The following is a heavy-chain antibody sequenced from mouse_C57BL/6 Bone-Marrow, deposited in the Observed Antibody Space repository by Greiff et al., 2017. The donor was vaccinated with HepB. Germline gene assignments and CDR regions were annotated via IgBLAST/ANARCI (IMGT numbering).Heavy chain of an antibody. CDR3: ARVMIYYGFFDY. Sequence: VQLQQSGPELVKPGASVKISCKASGYAFSSSWMNWVKQRPGKGLEWIGRIYPGDGDTNYNGKFKGKATLTADKSSSTAYMQLSSLTSEDSAVYFCARVMIYYGFFDYWGQGTTLTVSS. CDR1: GYAFSSSW. CDR2: IYPGDGDT. V-gene: IGHV1-82*01. D-gene: IGHD2-2*01. J-gene: IGHJ2*01.